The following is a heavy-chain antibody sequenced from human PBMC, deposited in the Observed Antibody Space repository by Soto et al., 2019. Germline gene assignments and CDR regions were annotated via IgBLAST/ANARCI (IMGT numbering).Heavy chain of an antibody. CDR3: AREGYDILTGYYKTYYYYGMDV. CDR2: IYPGDSDT. Sequence: GESLKISCKASGYSFTTYGIGWVRQMPGKGLEWMGIIYPGDSDTRYSPSFQGQVTISADKSISTAYLQWSSLKASDTAMYYCAREGYDILTGYYKTYYYYGMDVWGQGTTVTVSS. D-gene: IGHD3-9*01. J-gene: IGHJ6*02. V-gene: IGHV5-51*01. CDR1: GYSFTTYG.